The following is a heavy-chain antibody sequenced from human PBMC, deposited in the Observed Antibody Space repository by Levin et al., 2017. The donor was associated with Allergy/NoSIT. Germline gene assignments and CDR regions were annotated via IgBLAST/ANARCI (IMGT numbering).Heavy chain of an antibody. V-gene: IGHV3-30*18. CDR2: ISYDGSNK. D-gene: IGHD3-10*01. Sequence: GLEWVAVISYDGSNKYYTDSVKGRFTISRDNSKNTLYLQMNSLRAEDTAVYYCAKGETYYYGSGTWDWFDPWGQGTLVTVSS. CDR3: AKGETYYYGSGTWDWFDP. J-gene: IGHJ5*02.